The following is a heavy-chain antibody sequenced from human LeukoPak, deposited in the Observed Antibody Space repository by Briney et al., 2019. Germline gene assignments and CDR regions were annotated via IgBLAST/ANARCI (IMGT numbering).Heavy chain of an antibody. D-gene: IGHD4-17*01. CDR2: ISSSSSYI. Sequence: GGSLRLFCAASGFTFSSYSMNWVRQAPGKGLEWVSSISSSSSYIYYADSVKGRFTISRDNAKNSLYLQMNSLRAEDTAVYYCASGPDYGDYVVPFDIWGQGTMVTVSS. J-gene: IGHJ3*02. V-gene: IGHV3-21*01. CDR3: ASGPDYGDYVVPFDI. CDR1: GFTFSSYS.